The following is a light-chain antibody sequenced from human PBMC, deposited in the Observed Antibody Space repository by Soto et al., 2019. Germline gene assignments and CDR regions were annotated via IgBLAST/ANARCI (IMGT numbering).Light chain of an antibody. J-gene: IGLJ1*01. V-gene: IGLV1-44*01. Sequence: QSVLTQPPSASGTPGQRVTISCSGSSSNIGSNTVNWYQQLPGTAPKLLIYSNNQRPSGVPDRFSGSKSGTSASLTVSGLQADDEADYYCNSYVGSNNYVFGTGTKVTVL. CDR3: NSYVGSNNYV. CDR1: SSNIGSNT. CDR2: SNN.